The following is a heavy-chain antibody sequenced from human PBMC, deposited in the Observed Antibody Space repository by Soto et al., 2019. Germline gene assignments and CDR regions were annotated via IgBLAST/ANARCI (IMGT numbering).Heavy chain of an antibody. Sequence: EVQLVESGGGLVQPGGSLRLSCAASGFTFSSYWMSWVRQAPGKGLEWVANIKQDGSEKYYVDSVKGRFTISRDNAKNSLYLQMNSLRAEDTAVYYCARDLPSSWYLDRGSYWFDPWGQGTLVTVSS. D-gene: IGHD6-13*01. CDR3: ARDLPSSWYLDRGSYWFDP. CDR2: IKQDGSEK. J-gene: IGHJ5*02. CDR1: GFTFSSYW. V-gene: IGHV3-7*01.